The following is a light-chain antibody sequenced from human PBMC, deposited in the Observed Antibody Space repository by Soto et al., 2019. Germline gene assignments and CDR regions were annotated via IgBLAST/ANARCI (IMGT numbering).Light chain of an antibody. CDR3: QQFGLYPT. J-gene: IGKJ4*01. V-gene: IGKV3-20*01. CDR1: QTISSTF. Sequence: EIVLTQSPGTLSLSPGERATLSCRASQTISSTFLAWYRQRPGQAPRLLIYGASSRATGIPDRFSASGSGTDFTLTISRLEPEDFAVYYCQQFGLYPTFGGGTKVDIK. CDR2: GAS.